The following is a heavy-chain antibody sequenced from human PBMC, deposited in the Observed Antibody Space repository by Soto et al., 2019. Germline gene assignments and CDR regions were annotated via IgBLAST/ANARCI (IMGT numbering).Heavy chain of an antibody. CDR2: IYHSGST. Sequence: PSETLSLTCAVSGYSISIGHYWGWIRQPPGKGLEWIGSIYHSGSTHYNPPLKGRVTISVDTSKNQFSLKLSSVTAADSAVYYCARVEGVQLWLQFWGQGTLVTVSS. V-gene: IGHV4-38-2*01. CDR3: ARVEGVQLWLQF. CDR1: GYSISIGHY. D-gene: IGHD5-18*01. J-gene: IGHJ4*02.